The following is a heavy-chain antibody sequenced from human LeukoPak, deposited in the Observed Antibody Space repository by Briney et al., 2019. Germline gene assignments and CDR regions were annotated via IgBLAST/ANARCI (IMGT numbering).Heavy chain of an antibody. CDR1: GYTFTRYY. Sequence: ASVKVSCKGSGYTFTRYYMQWVRQAPGQGLEWMGIINPSGGNANYAQEFQGRVTLTRDTSTSTVYMELSSLRSEDTAIYYCARERDSSSSSGYWGQGTLVTVSS. CDR2: INPSGGNA. J-gene: IGHJ4*02. V-gene: IGHV1-46*01. CDR3: ARERDSSSSSGY. D-gene: IGHD6-13*01.